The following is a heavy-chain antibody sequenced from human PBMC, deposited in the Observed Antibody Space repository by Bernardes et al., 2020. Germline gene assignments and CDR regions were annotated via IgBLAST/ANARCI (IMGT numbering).Heavy chain of an antibody. Sequence: GGSLSLSCAASGFTFSSYAMHWVRQAPGKGLEWVAVISYDGSNKYYADSVKGRFTISRDNSKNTLYLQMNSLRAEDTAVYYCARAPKVTTSPSDYWGQETLVTVSP. CDR2: ISYDGSNK. CDR1: GFTFSSYA. D-gene: IGHD4-4*01. V-gene: IGHV3-30-3*01. J-gene: IGHJ4*02. CDR3: ARAPKVTTSPSDY.